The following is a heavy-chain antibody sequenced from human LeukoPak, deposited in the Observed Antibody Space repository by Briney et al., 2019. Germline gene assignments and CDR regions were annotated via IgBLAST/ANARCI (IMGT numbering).Heavy chain of an antibody. CDR1: GGSISSSSYY. CDR2: IYYSGST. J-gene: IGHJ4*02. D-gene: IGHD3-10*01. Sequence: SETLSLTCTVSGGSISSSSYYWGWIRQPPGKGLEWIGSIYYSGSTYYNPSLKSRVTISVDTSKNQFSLKLSSVAAADTAVYYSVRGVIERPFDYWGQGTLVTVSS. V-gene: IGHV4-39*01. CDR3: VRGVIERPFDY.